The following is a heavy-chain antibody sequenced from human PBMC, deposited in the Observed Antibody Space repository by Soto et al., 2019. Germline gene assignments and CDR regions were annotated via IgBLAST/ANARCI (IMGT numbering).Heavy chain of an antibody. Sequence: QVQLVQSGAEVKQSGASVRVSCKASGHSFTSYAMHWVRQAPGQRLEWMGWINGGNGNTRYSQKFQDRVTIPRDTSASTVYMEVSSLRSEDTAVYFCASSSWAGTIFYYGMDNWGQGTTVTVS. CDR3: ASSSWAGTIFYYGMDN. D-gene: IGHD1-7*01. V-gene: IGHV1-3*01. CDR1: GHSFTSYA. J-gene: IGHJ6*02. CDR2: INGGNGNT.